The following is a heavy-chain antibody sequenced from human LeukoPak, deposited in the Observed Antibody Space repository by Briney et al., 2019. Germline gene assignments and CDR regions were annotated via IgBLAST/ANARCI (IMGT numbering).Heavy chain of an antibody. Sequence: PGGSLRLSCAASGFTFSSYWMSWVRQVPGKGLEWVANIKQDGSDKYYVDSVKGRFTISRDNAKNSLFLQMNTLRAEDTAVYYCARRAGDYSHPYDYWGQGTLVTVSS. CDR2: IKQDGSDK. D-gene: IGHD3-22*01. J-gene: IGHJ4*02. CDR1: GFTFSSYW. V-gene: IGHV3-7*03. CDR3: ARRAGDYSHPYDY.